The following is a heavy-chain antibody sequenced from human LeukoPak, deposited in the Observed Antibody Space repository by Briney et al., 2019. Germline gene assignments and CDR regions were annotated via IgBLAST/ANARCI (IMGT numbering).Heavy chain of an antibody. Sequence: GGSLRLSCAASGFTFSSYSMNWVRQAPGKGLEWVSSISSSSSYIYYADSVKGRFTISRDNAKNSLYLQMNSLRAEDTAAYYCAREASSGTTEYYFDYWGQGTLVTVSS. CDR1: GFTFSSYS. CDR3: AREASSGTTEYYFDY. V-gene: IGHV3-21*01. CDR2: ISSSSSYI. D-gene: IGHD1-1*01. J-gene: IGHJ4*02.